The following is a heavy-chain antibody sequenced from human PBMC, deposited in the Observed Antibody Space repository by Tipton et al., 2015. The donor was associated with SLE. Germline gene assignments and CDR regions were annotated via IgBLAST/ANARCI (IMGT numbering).Heavy chain of an antibody. V-gene: IGHV4-59*01. D-gene: IGHD1-1*01. J-gene: IGHJ3*02. CDR3: ARVPINSRIEAFDI. CDR1: GGSISSYY. Sequence: TLSLTCTVSGGSISSYYLSWIRQPPGKGLEWIGYIYYSGSTNYNPSLKSRVTISVDTSKNQFSLKLSSVTAADTAVYYCARVPINSRIEAFDIWGQGTMVTVSS. CDR2: IYYSGST.